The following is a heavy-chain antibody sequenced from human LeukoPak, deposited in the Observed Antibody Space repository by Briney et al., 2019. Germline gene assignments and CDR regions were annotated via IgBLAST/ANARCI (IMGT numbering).Heavy chain of an antibody. CDR2: IIPIFGTA. CDR1: GGTFSSYA. V-gene: IGHV1-69*13. CDR3: AAGIENYYYDSSGYYGDAFDI. Sequence: VASVKVSCKASGGTFSSYAISWVRQAPGQGLEWMGGIIPIFGTANYAQKFQGRVTITADESTSTAYMELSSLRSEDTAVYYCAAGIENYYYDSSGYYGDAFDIWGQGTMVTVSS. D-gene: IGHD3-22*01. J-gene: IGHJ3*02.